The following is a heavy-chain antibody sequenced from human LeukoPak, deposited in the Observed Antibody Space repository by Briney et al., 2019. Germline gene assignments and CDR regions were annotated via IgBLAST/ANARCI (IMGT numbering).Heavy chain of an antibody. CDR1: GFTFSNYG. CDR3: AKVSLGGYSYVRDY. Sequence: GGSLRLSCAASGFTFSNYGMSWVRQAPGKGLEWVSAISGSGGSTYYADSVKGRFTISRDNSKNTLYLQMNSLRAEDTAVYYCAKVSLGGYSYVRDYWGQGTLVTVSS. D-gene: IGHD5-18*01. J-gene: IGHJ4*02. V-gene: IGHV3-23*01. CDR2: ISGSGGST.